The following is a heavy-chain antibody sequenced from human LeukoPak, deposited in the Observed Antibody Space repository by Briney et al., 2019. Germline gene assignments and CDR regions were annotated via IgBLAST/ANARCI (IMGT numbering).Heavy chain of an antibody. J-gene: IGHJ4*02. CDR1: GGSISSYY. D-gene: IGHD3-10*01. Sequence: PSETLSLTCTVSGGSISSYYWSWLRPPPGKGLEWIGYIYYSGSTNYNPSLKSRVTISVDTSKNQFSLKLSSVTAAGTAVYYCARHPNGYRSGIFDYWGQGTLVTVSS. CDR2: IYYSGST. CDR3: ARHPNGYRSGIFDY. V-gene: IGHV4-59*08.